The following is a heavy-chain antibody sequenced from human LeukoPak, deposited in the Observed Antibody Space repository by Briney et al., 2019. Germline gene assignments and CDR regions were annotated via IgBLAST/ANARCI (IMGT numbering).Heavy chain of an antibody. Sequence: GGSLRLSCAASGFTFSSYEMNWVRQAPGKGLEWVSSISGSSSYIYYADSLKGRFTISRDNAKKSVYLQMNSLRAEDTAVYYCARGSSNVAARNNWFDPWGQGTLVTVSS. CDR2: ISGSSSYI. CDR1: GFTFSSYE. V-gene: IGHV3-21*01. CDR3: ARGSSNVAARNNWFDP. D-gene: IGHD6-6*01. J-gene: IGHJ5*02.